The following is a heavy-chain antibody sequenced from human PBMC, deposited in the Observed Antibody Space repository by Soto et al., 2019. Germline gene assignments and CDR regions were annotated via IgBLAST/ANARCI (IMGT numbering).Heavy chain of an antibody. V-gene: IGHV1-2*04. CDR2: INPNSGGT. Sequence: ASVKVSCKASGYTFTGYYMHWVRQAPGQGLEWMGWINPNSGGTNYAQKFQGWVTMTRNTSISTAYMELSRLRSDDTAVYYCVRYWTIAPVAFYIWGQGSMVP. J-gene: IGHJ3*02. D-gene: IGHD1-20*01. CDR1: GYTFTGYY. CDR3: VRYWTIAPVAFYI.